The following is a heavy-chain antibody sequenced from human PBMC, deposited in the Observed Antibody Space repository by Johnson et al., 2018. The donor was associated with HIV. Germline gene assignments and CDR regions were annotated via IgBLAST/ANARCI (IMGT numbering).Heavy chain of an antibody. D-gene: IGHD3-10*01. J-gene: IGHJ3*02. CDR1: GVTVSNNY. CDR3: ARRGITIVADAFDI. V-gene: IGHV3-20*04. CDR2: IDWSGGRT. Sequence: VQLVESGGGLVQRGGSLRLSCVASGVTVSNNYLIWVRQAPGKGLEWVSGIDWSGGRTGYADSVTGRFTISRDNAKKLLYLQMYSLRAEDTAFYYCARRGITIVADAFDIWGQGTMVTVSS.